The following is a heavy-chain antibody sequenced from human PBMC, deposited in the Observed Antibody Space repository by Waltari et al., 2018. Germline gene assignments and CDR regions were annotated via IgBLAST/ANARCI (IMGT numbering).Heavy chain of an antibody. CDR3: ARGSGEGYCSSTSCRRTTSYMDV. J-gene: IGHJ6*03. D-gene: IGHD2-2*01. CDR1: GGSISSYY. V-gene: IGHV4-59*01. CDR2: IYYSGST. Sequence: QVQLQESGPGLVKPSETLSLTCTVSGGSISSYYWSWIRQPPGKGMEWLGYIYYSGSTNYNPSLKSRVTISVDTSKNQFSLKLSSVTAADTAVYYCARGSGEGYCSSTSCRRTTSYMDVWGKGTTVTVSS.